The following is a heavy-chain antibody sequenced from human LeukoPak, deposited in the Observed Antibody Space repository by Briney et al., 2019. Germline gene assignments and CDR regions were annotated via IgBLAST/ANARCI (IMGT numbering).Heavy chain of an antibody. J-gene: IGHJ4*02. CDR1: GFIFDDYA. D-gene: IGHD3-22*01. V-gene: IGHV3-9*01. Sequence: PGGSLRLSCAASGFIFDDYAMHWVRQAPGKGLEWVSGISWNGGRTAYADSVKGRLTISRDNAKNSLYLQMNSLRAEDTVLYYCAKPIYDSSGYTIVGFDYWGQGTLVTVSS. CDR3: AKPIYDSSGYTIVGFDY. CDR2: ISWNGGRT.